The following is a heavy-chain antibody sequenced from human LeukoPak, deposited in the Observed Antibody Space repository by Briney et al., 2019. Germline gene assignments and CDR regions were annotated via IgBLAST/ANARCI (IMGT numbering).Heavy chain of an antibody. CDR2: ISGSGDST. J-gene: IGHJ4*02. D-gene: IGHD3-22*01. CDR1: GFTFSSYA. Sequence: GGSLRLSCAASGFTFSSYAMSWVRQAPGKGLEWVSAISGSGDSTYYADSVKGRFTISRDNSKNTLYLQMNSLRAEDTAVYYCAKPPSRGPYDSSGYFDYWGQGTLVTVSS. CDR3: AKPPSRGPYDSSGYFDY. V-gene: IGHV3-23*01.